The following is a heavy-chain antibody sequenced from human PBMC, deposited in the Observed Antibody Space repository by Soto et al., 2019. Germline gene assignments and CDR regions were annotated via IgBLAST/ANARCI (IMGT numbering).Heavy chain of an antibody. CDR3: ARARLRHYYYGMDV. CDR2: MNPNSGNT. D-gene: IGHD4-17*01. V-gene: IGHV1-8*01. J-gene: IGHJ6*02. CDR1: GYTFTSYD. Sequence: GASVEVSCKASGYTFTSYDINWVRQATGQGLEWMGWMNPNSGNTGYAQKFQGRVTMTRNTSISTAYMELSSLRSEDTAVYYCARARLRHYYYGMDVWGQGTTVTVSS.